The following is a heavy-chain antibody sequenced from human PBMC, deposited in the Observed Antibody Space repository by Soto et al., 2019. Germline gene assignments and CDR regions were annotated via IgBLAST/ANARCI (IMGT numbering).Heavy chain of an antibody. CDR3: AGEGQTEYYFDY. J-gene: IGHJ4*02. CDR1: DYTFTSYD. V-gene: IGHV1-18*01. CDR2: ISAYSGNT. Sequence: QVQLVQSGAEVKKPGASVKVSCKASDYTFTSYDISWVRQAPGQGLEWMGWISAYSGNTNYAQKFQGRVTMTTDTYTSTAYMELRSLRADDTAVYFCAGEGQTEYYFDYWGRGTVVTVSS.